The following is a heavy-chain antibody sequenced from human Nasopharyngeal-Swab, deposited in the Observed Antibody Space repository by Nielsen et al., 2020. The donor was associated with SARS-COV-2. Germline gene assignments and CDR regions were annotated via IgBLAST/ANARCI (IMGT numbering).Heavy chain of an antibody. CDR3: AREIYDGHHDP. D-gene: IGHD3-3*01. J-gene: IGHJ5*02. V-gene: IGHV4-39*07. CDR2: IYYSGST. Sequence: PGKGLEWIGSIYYSGSTYYNPSLRSRVTISVDTSKNQFSLKLSSVTAADTAVYYCAREIYDGHHDPWGQGTLVTVSS.